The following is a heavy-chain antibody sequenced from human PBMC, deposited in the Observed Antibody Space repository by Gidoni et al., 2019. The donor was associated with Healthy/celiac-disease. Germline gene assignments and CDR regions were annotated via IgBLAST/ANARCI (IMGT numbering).Heavy chain of an antibody. V-gene: IGHV4-59*01. CDR3: ARVGHVDTAMVPYFDY. D-gene: IGHD5-18*01. Sequence: QVQLQESGPGLVKPSETLSLTCPVSGGSISSYYWSWIRQPPGKGLEWIGYIYYSGSTNYNPSLKSRVTISVDTSKNQFSLKLSSVTAADTAVYYCARVGHVDTAMVPYFDYWGQGTLVTVSS. J-gene: IGHJ4*02. CDR2: IYYSGST. CDR1: GGSISSYY.